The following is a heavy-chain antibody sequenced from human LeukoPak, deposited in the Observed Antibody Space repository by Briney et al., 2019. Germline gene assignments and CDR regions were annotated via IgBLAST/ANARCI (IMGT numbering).Heavy chain of an antibody. CDR2: INPNSGGI. Sequence: ASVKVSCKASGYTFTGYYMHWVRQAPGQGLEWMGWINPNSGGINYAQKFQGRVTMTRDTSISTAYMELSRLRSDDTAVYYCARGQGGEDSYGPWGQGTLVTVSS. J-gene: IGHJ4*02. CDR3: ARGQGGEDSYGP. V-gene: IGHV1-2*02. CDR1: GYTFTGYY. D-gene: IGHD5-18*01.